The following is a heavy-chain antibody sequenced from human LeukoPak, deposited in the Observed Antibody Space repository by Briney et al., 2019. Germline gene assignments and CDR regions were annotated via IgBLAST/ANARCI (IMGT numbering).Heavy chain of an antibody. J-gene: IGHJ3*02. CDR1: GGSISSGGYY. D-gene: IGHD1-26*01. CDR3: ARVMGAGAFDI. V-gene: IGHV4-31*03. CDR2: IYYSGST. Sequence: SGTLSLTCTVSGGSISSGGYYWSWIRQHPGKGLEWIGYIYYSGSTYYNPSLKSRVTISVDTSKNQFSLKLNSVTAADTAVYYCARVMGAGAFDIWGQGTMVTVSS.